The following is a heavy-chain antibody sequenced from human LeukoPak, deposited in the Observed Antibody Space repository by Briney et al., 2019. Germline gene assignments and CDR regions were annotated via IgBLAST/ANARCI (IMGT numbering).Heavy chain of an antibody. CDR1: GYTFTGYY. V-gene: IGHV1-3*03. D-gene: IGHD6-19*01. J-gene: IGHJ4*02. CDR3: ARDSGRGWYEFQ. Sequence: GASVKVSCKASGYTFTGYYMHWVRQAPGQGLEWMGWINTRTGDTEYSRKFQGRVSITKDTPESTAYMELRSLRSEDMAVYYCARDSGRGWYEFQWGQGTLVTVSS. CDR2: INTRTGDT.